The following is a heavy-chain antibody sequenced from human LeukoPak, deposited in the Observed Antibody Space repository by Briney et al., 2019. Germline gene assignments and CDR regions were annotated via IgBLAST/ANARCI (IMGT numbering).Heavy chain of an antibody. D-gene: IGHD2-15*01. V-gene: IGHV4-39*01. CDR3: ARGEYCSGGSCYRDAFDI. J-gene: IGHJ3*02. CDR1: GGSISSSSYY. CDR2: LDYSGST. Sequence: SETLSLTCTVSGGSISSSSYYWGWIRQPPGKGLEWIGSLDYSGSTYYNPSLKSRVTISVDTSKNQFSLKLSSVTAADTAVYYCARGEYCSGGSCYRDAFDIWGQGTMVTVSS.